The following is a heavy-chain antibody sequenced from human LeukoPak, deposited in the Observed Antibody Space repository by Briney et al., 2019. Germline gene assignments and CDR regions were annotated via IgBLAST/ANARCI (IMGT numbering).Heavy chain of an antibody. CDR1: GGSFSGYY. V-gene: IGHV4-34*01. CDR3: GVRYRDGDY. J-gene: IGHJ4*02. CDR2: INHSGST. D-gene: IGHD3-9*01. Sequence: SETLSLTCAVYGGSFSGYYWSWIRQPPGKGLEWIGEINHSGSTNYNPSLKSRVAISVDTSKNQFSLKLSSVTAADTAVYYCGVRYRDGDYWGQGTLVTVSS.